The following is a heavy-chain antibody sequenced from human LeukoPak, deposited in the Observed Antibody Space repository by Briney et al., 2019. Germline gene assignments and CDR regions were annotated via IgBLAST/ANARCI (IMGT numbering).Heavy chain of an antibody. J-gene: IGHJ2*01. D-gene: IGHD2-8*01. CDR1: GFTFSSYA. Sequence: GGSLRLSCAASGFTFSSYAMSWVRQAPGKGLEWVSAISGSGGSTYYADSVKGRFTISRDNSKNTLYLQMNSLRAEDTAVYYCAKDMKDCTNGVCWGDWYFDLWGRGTLVTVSS. CDR3: AKDMKDCTNGVCWGDWYFDL. CDR2: ISGSGGST. V-gene: IGHV3-23*01.